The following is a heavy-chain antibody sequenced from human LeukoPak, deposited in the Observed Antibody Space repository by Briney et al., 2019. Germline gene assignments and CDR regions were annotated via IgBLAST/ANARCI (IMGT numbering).Heavy chain of an antibody. Sequence: SQTLSLTCAVSGGSISSGGYSWSWIRQPPGKGLEWSGYIYHSGSTYYNPSLKSRVTISVDRSKNQFSLKLSSVTAADTAVYYCARDAVVTAMGFDYWGQGTLVTVSS. J-gene: IGHJ4*02. CDR1: GGSISSGGYS. CDR3: ARDAVVTAMGFDY. D-gene: IGHD2-21*02. CDR2: IYHSGST. V-gene: IGHV4-30-2*01.